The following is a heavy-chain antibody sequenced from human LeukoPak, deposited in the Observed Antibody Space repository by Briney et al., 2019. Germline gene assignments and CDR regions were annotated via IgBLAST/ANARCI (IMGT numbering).Heavy chain of an antibody. Sequence: GGSLRLSCAASGFTFSSYSMNWVRQAPGKGLEWVSSISSSSSYIYYADSVKGRFTISRDNAKNSLYLQMNSLRAEDTAVYYCARASPYCSSTSCQVFPPLDVWGKGTTVTVSS. CDR3: ARASPYCSSTSCQVFPPLDV. J-gene: IGHJ6*04. V-gene: IGHV3-21*01. D-gene: IGHD2-2*01. CDR1: GFTFSSYS. CDR2: ISSSSSYI.